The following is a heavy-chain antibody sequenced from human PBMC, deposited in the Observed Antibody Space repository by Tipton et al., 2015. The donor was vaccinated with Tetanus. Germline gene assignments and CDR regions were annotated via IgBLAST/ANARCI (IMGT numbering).Heavy chain of an antibody. D-gene: IGHD6-6*01. Sequence: SLRLSCAASGFSITDSGLHWVRQAPGKGLEWVSSISSSSSYIYYADSVKGRFTISRDNAKNSLYLQMNSLRAEDTAVYYCATEYSSSSGYYYYGMDVWGQGTTVTVSS. J-gene: IGHJ6*02. CDR3: ATEYSSSSGYYYYGMDV. V-gene: IGHV3-21*01. CDR1: GFSITDSG. CDR2: ISSSSSYI.